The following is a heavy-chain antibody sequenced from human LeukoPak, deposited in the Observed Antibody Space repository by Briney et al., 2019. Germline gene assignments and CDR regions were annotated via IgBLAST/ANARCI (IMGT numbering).Heavy chain of an antibody. J-gene: IGHJ3*02. CDR1: GFIFRSYW. CDR2: IKQDGSEK. CDR3: ARADSSDAFDI. Sequence: GGSLRLSCAASGFIFRSYWMSWVRQAPGKGLEWVANIKQDGSEKYYVDSVKGRFTISRDNAKNSLYLQMNSLRAEDTAVYYCARADSSDAFDIWGQGTMVTVSS. V-gene: IGHV3-7*03. D-gene: IGHD3-22*01.